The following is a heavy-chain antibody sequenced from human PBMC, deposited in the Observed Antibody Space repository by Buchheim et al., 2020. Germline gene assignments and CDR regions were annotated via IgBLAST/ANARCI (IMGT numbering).Heavy chain of an antibody. Sequence: QVQLQESGPGLVKPSETLSLICTVSDGSISPYYWSWIRQPPGKGLEWIGYIYYSGTTNYNPSLKSRVTISVDTSKNQFSLKLASVTAADTAVYFWGGGGTGGYYDYWGQGTL. CDR2: IYYSGTT. D-gene: IGHD3-16*01. V-gene: IGHV4-59*01. J-gene: IGHJ4*02. CDR3: GGGGTGGYYDY. CDR1: DGSISPYY.